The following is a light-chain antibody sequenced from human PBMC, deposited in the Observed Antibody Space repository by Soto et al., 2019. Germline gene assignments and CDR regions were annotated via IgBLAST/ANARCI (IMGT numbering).Light chain of an antibody. V-gene: IGKV3-20*01. Sequence: EIVLTQSPGTLSLSPGERATLSCRASQSVSSNYLAWYQHKPGQGPRLLIYGASSRATGIPDRFSGSGSGTDFTLTISRLEPEDFALYYCQKYGSSFTFGPGTKVDIK. CDR1: QSVSSNY. J-gene: IGKJ3*01. CDR3: QKYGSSFT. CDR2: GAS.